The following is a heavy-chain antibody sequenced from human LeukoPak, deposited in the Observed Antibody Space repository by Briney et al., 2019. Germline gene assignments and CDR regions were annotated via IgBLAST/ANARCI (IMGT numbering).Heavy chain of an antibody. CDR3: ATGGSLIVGETGFDY. J-gene: IGHJ4*02. CDR2: FDPEDAET. CDR1: GYTLTELS. Sequence: GASVKVSCKVSGYTLTELSMHWVRQAPGKGFEWMGSFDPEDAETIYAQKFQGRVTMTEDTSTDTAYMELSSLRSDDTAVYYCATGGSLIVGETGFDYWGQGTLVTVSS. D-gene: IGHD1-26*01. V-gene: IGHV1-24*01.